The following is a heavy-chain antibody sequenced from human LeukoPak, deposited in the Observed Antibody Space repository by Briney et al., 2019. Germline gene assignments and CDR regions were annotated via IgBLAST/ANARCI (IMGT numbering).Heavy chain of an antibody. J-gene: IGHJ4*02. D-gene: IGHD5-12*01. V-gene: IGHV3-23*01. CDR2: FSGSGGST. Sequence: GGSLRLSCAASGFTFSRYAMSWVRRAPGKVREGVSAFSGSGGSTYYADSVKGRFTISRDNSKNTLYLQMNSLRAEDTAVYYCAKQYSGYDYSDYWGQGTLVTVSS. CDR1: GFTFSRYA. CDR3: AKQYSGYDYSDY.